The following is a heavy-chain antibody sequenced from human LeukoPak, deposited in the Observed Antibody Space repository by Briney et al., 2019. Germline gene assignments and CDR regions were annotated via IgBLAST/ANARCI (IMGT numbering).Heavy chain of an antibody. CDR2: LYPDDSDT. CDR3: ARLYSNYGFGSGYFDL. J-gene: IGHJ2*01. Sequence: GESLKISCKTSGYSFTHYWIAWVRQMPGKGLELMAILYPDDSDTIYSPSFQGQVTISADKSIDTAYLQWSSLKASDTAMYYCARLYSNYGFGSGYFDLWGRGTLVTVSS. CDR1: GYSFTHYW. D-gene: IGHD4-11*01. V-gene: IGHV5-51*01.